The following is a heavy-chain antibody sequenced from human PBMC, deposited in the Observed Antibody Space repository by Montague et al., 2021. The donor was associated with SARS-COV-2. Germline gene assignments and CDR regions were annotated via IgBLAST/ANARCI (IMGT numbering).Heavy chain of an antibody. CDR3: VRGRRGTVFPFSPGAFDF. CDR2: MYYVGXP. D-gene: IGHD1-7*01. Sequence: SETLSLTCTVSGGSISNRSYYWGWVRQPPGKGLEWIGSMYYVGXPXYXXXXRXRVAISLDTSKSQLSLRLRSVTTTDTAVFYCVRGRRGTVFPFSPGAFDFWGQGTTVTVSS. V-gene: IGHV4-39*01. CDR1: GGSISNRSYY. J-gene: IGHJ3*01.